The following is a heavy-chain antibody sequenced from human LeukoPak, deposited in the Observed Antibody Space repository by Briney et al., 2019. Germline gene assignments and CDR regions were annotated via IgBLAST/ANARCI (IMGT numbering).Heavy chain of an antibody. CDR1: GFTFGDDA. D-gene: IGHD5-18*01. CDR2: IRSKAYGGTT. Sequence: GGSLRLSCTGSGFTFGDDAMSWVRQAPGKGLEWVGFIRSKAYGGTTEYAASVNGRFTISRDDSKSIAYLQMNSLKTEDTAVYYCTRDPETQLWLEGYWGQGTLVTVSS. J-gene: IGHJ4*02. CDR3: TRDPETQLWLEGY. V-gene: IGHV3-49*04.